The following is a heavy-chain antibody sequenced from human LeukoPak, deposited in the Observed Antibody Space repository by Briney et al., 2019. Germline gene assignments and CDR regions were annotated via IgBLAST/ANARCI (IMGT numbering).Heavy chain of an antibody. J-gene: IGHJ4*02. D-gene: IGHD2-21*01. Sequence: AASVKVSCKASGGTFSSYAISWVRQAPGQGLEWMGRIIPILGIANYAQKFQGRVTITADKSTSTAYMELSSLRSEDTAVYYCAREPSGVAHKGFDYWGQGTLVTVSS. CDR2: IIPILGIA. CDR1: GGTFSSYA. CDR3: AREPSGVAHKGFDY. V-gene: IGHV1-69*04.